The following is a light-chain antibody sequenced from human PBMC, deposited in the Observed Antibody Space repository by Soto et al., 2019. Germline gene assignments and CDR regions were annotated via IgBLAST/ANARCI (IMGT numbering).Light chain of an antibody. J-gene: IGLJ1*01. Sequence: QSALTQPASVSGSPGQSITISCTGTSSDVGGYNFVSWYQQYPGKAPKLMIYEVTNRPSGVSNRFSGSKSGNTASLTISGLQAEDEADYYCSSYIGTSTDVFGTGTKLTVL. CDR2: EVT. V-gene: IGLV2-14*01. CDR3: SSYIGTSTDV. CDR1: SSDVGGYNF.